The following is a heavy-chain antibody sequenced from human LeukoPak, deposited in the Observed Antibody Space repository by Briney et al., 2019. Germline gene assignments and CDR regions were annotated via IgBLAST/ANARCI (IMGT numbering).Heavy chain of an antibody. CDR2: ISSSSSTI. V-gene: IGHV3-48*01. CDR3: ARDKDDAFDI. J-gene: IGHJ3*02. Sequence: GGSLSLSCAASGFTFSSYRMICVREASGKAVETVSYISSSSSTIYYAASVKGRFTSPRDNAKNSLYLQMNSLRAEDTAVYYCARDKDDAFDIWGQGTMVTVSS. CDR1: GFTFSSYR.